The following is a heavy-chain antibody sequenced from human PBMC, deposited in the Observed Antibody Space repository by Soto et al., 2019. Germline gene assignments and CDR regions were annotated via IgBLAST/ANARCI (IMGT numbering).Heavy chain of an antibody. J-gene: IGHJ4*02. D-gene: IGHD2-2*01. CDR3: ARQDIVVVPAAGGSDY. CDR1: GYSFTSYW. V-gene: IGHV5-51*01. CDR2: IYPGDSDT. Sequence: PGESLKISCKGSGYSFTSYWIGWVRQMPGKGLEWMGIIYPGDSDTRYSPSFQGQVTISADKSISTAYLQWSSLKASDTAMYYCARQDIVVVPAAGGSDYWGQGTLVTVSS.